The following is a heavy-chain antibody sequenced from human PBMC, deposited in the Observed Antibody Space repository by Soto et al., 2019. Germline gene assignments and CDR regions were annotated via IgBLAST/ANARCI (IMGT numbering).Heavy chain of an antibody. CDR2: IHPSGQPI. J-gene: IGHJ3*01. Sequence: PVGSLRLSGAVSGFTFSSSEMYWVRQAPGKGLEWISYIHPSGQPIFYADSVKGRFTISRDNANNSLFLQMNSLRAEDTAVYYCARRASRWGQGTMVTVSS. V-gene: IGHV3-48*03. CDR3: ARRASR. CDR1: GFTFSSSE. D-gene: IGHD1-26*01.